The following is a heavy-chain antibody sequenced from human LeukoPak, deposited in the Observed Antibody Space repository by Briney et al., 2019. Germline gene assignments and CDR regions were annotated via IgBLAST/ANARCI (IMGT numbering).Heavy chain of an antibody. V-gene: IGHV4-59*08. CDR3: VSHESFGDAHCLRL. CDR1: GDSLSYYY. CDR2: IYYKGST. D-gene: IGHD3-16*01. Sequence: SETETLICTVSGDSLSYYYWSWTRRPPGKGLEWIGHIYYKGSTNYNPSLKSRATISVDTSKNQFSLQLSSVTAADTAVYYCVSHESFGDAHCLRLGGRGNLVTVSS. J-gene: IGHJ4*02.